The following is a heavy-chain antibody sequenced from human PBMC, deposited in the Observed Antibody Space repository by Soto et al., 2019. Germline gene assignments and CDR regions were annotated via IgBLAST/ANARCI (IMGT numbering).Heavy chain of an antibody. J-gene: IGHJ4*02. CDR1: GYSFTSYG. CDR3: ARDMGGSMLTGSLDY. Sequence: QVLLVQSGAEVKKPGASVKVSCKASGYSFTSYGINWVRQAPGQGLEWMGWINTYTGNTNNAQNFQGRVTMTTDTSTTTADMELRSLRSDDTAVYYCARDMGGSMLTGSLDYWGQGTLVTVSS. CDR2: INTYTGNT. V-gene: IGHV1-18*01. D-gene: IGHD3-9*01.